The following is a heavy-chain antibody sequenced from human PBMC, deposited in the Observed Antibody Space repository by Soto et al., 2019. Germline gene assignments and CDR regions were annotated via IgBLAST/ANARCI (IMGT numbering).Heavy chain of an antibody. J-gene: IGHJ5*02. CDR3: ARGHGHYVYWFDP. D-gene: IGHD4-17*01. CDR2: IYHSGTT. CDR1: GGSISSGGYS. V-gene: IGHV4-30-2*01. Sequence: QLQLQESGSGLVKPSQTLSLTCAVSGGSISSGGYSWSWIRQPPGKGLEWIGYIYHSGTTYYNPSLKSRVTISVDRSKTQFSLKLSSVTAADTAVYYCARGHGHYVYWFDPWGQGTLVTVSS.